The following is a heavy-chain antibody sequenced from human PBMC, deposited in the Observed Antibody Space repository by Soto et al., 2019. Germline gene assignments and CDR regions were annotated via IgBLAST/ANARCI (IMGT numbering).Heavy chain of an antibody. D-gene: IGHD2-2*01. Sequence: GGSLRLSCAASGFTFSSYSMNWVRQAPGKGLEWVSSISSSSSYIYYADSVKGRFTISRDNAKNSLYLQMNSLRAEDTAVYYCASLDILLVPAAFGIYPWGQRSLVPVSS. V-gene: IGHV3-21*01. CDR2: ISSSSSYI. CDR3: ASLDILLVPAAFGIYP. CDR1: GFTFSSYS. J-gene: IGHJ5*02.